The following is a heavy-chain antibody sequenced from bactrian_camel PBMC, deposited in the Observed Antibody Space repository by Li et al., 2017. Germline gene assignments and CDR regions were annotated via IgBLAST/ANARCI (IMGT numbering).Heavy chain of an antibody. D-gene: IGHD3*01. CDR3: VREQMTF. CDR1: GYTGC. J-gene: IGHJ4*01. CDR2: IDSGGGRT. V-gene: IGHV3S31*01. Sequence: QLVESGGDSVQAGGSLRLSCEASGYTGCMGWFRQAPGKEREGVAAIDSGGGRTYYADSVRGRFTISRDNTRNTVYLQMNRLKPEDTAVYHCVREQMTFWGQGTQVTVS.